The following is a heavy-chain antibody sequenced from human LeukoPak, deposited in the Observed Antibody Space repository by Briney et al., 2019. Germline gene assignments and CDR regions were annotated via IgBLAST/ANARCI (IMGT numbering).Heavy chain of an antibody. J-gene: IGHJ3*02. Sequence: ASVKVSCKASGYTFTGYYMHWVRQAPGQGLEWMGWINPNSGGTNYAQKFQGRVTMTRDTSISTAYMELSRLRSDDTAVYYCAGCYGILTGTCGDAFDIWGQGTMVTVSS. CDR1: GYTFTGYY. V-gene: IGHV1-2*02. CDR3: AGCYGILTGTCGDAFDI. CDR2: INPNSGGT. D-gene: IGHD3-9*01.